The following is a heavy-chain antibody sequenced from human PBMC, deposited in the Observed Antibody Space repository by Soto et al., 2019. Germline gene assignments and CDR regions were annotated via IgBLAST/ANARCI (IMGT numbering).Heavy chain of an antibody. J-gene: IGHJ3*01. CDR1: GGSISSGDYY. D-gene: IGHD2-15*01. V-gene: IGHV4-30-4*01. CDR2: IYYSGNT. Sequence: QVQLQASGPGLVKPSQTLSLTCRVSGGSISSGDYYWSWVRQPPGKGLEWMGYIYYSGNTYYNPSLASRPTISLDPSKNPFSRKLTTMTAAATAVYCCARGRLRWYDMAWGRGTMVTVSS. CDR3: ARGRLRWYDMA.